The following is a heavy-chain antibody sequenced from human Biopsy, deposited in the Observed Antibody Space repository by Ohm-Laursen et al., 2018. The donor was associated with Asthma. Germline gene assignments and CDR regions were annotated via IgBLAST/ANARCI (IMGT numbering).Heavy chain of an antibody. Sequence: PSVTASCKSLGGTFNTYVIGWVRQAPGHWLEWMGGINSVFGTTTYPQKFQDRVTITADDSTSTVYMELSSLRSEDTAVYYCARKAGSCISRTCYSLDFWGQGTLVTVSS. D-gene: IGHD2-2*01. V-gene: IGHV1-69*01. CDR1: GGTFNTYV. CDR3: ARKAGSCISRTCYSLDF. J-gene: IGHJ4*02. CDR2: INSVFGTT.